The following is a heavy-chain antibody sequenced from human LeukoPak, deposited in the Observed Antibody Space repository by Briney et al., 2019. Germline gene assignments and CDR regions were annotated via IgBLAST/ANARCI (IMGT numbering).Heavy chain of an antibody. CDR1: GFTFSSYG. J-gene: IGHJ6*04. CDR3: AGLDSYGYYYYGMDV. D-gene: IGHD5-18*01. Sequence: GGSLRLSCAASGFTFSSYGMHWVRQAPGKGLEWVAVIWYDGSNKYYADSVKGRFTISRDNSKNTLYLQMNSLRAEDTAVYYCAGLDSYGYYYYGMDVWGKGTTVTVSS. CDR2: IWYDGSNK. V-gene: IGHV3-33*01.